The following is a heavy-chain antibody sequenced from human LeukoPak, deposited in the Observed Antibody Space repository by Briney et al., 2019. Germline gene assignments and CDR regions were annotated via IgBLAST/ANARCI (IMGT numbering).Heavy chain of an antibody. CDR1: GGTFTSYY. V-gene: IGHV1-46*01. CDR3: ARGAAIRSYYDSSGFQRSSFDP. J-gene: IGHJ5*02. D-gene: IGHD3-22*01. CDR2: INPSGGST. Sequence: ASVKVSCKASGGTFTSYYMHWVRQAPGQGLEWMGIINPSGGSTSYAQKFQGRVTMTRDMSTSTVYMELSSLRSEDTAVYYCARGAAIRSYYDSSGFQRSSFDPWGQGTLVTVSS.